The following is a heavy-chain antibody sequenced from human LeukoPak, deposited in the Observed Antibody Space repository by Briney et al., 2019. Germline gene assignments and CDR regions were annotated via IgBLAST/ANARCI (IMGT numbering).Heavy chain of an antibody. CDR2: ITGSGSST. D-gene: IGHD3-22*01. Sequence: PGGSLRLSCAASGFTFSTYAMNWVRQTPGKGLEWVSIITGSGSSTYYPDSVKGRFIISRDNAKHSLYLQMDNLRTEDTAMYYCARDPDYYDSRVVDFWGQGTRVTVSS. V-gene: IGHV3-23*01. CDR3: ARDPDYYDSRVVDF. CDR1: GFTFSTYA. J-gene: IGHJ4*02.